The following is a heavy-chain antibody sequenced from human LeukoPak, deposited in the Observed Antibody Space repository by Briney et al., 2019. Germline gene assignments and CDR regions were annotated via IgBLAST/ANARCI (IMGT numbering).Heavy chain of an antibody. V-gene: IGHV3-48*03. J-gene: IGHJ4*02. D-gene: IGHD3-22*01. CDR3: ARDSLHNYGGSGYGYYFDY. CDR1: GFTFSSYA. CDR2: VHSSGGLT. Sequence: GGSLRLSCAASGFTFSSYAMSWVRQAPGKEPEWVSYVHSSGGLTYYAASVKGRFTVSRDNAENSLYLQMNSLRVEDTAIYYCARDSLHNYGGSGYGYYFDYWGQGTLVTVSS.